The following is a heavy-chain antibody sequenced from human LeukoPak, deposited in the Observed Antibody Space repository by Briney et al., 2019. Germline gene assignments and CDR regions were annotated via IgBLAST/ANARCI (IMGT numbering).Heavy chain of an antibody. Sequence: GSLRLSCAASGFTFSSYAMSWVRQAPGKGLEWVSVISGSGGSTYYADSVKGRFTISRDNSKNTLYLQMNSLRVEDTAIYYCATYRQVLLPFESWGQGTLVTVSS. CDR2: ISGSGGST. CDR3: ATYRQVLLPFES. V-gene: IGHV3-23*01. D-gene: IGHD5-18*01. J-gene: IGHJ4*02. CDR1: GFTFSSYA.